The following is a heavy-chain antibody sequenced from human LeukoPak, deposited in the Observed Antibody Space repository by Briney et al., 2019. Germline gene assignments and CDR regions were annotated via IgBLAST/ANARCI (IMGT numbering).Heavy chain of an antibody. D-gene: IGHD3-10*01. CDR3: ARIIYGSGSYLDY. J-gene: IGHJ4*02. V-gene: IGHV3-30-3*01. Sequence: GGSLRLSCEASGFTFSTYAMDWAPQAPAKGLERLAVISYDGSNKYYADSVKGRFTISRDNSKNTLYLQMNSLRAEDTAVYYCARIIYGSGSYLDYWGQGTLVTVSS. CDR2: ISYDGSNK. CDR1: GFTFSTYA.